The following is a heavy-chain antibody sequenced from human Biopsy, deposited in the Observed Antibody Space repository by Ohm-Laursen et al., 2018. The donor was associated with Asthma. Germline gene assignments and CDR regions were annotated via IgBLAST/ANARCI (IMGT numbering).Heavy chain of an antibody. Sequence: SVKVSCKASGYPFTDYYIHWVRQAPGQGLEWMGRIDPNSGGTNYAQKFLGRVTMTRDTSVNTAFMVLSRLRSDDTAVYYCARIKIRIGAGTDRYFDLWGRGTLVTVSS. V-gene: IGHV1-2*06. CDR2: IDPNSGGT. CDR1: GYPFTDYY. CDR3: ARIKIRIGAGTDRYFDL. D-gene: IGHD3-16*01. J-gene: IGHJ2*01.